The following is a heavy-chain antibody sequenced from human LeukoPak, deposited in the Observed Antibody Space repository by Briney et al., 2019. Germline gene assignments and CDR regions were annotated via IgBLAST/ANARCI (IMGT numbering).Heavy chain of an antibody. Sequence: GGSLRLSCAASGFTFSSYGINWVRQAPGKGLEWVSSISASSNFIYYADSVKGRFTISRDNAKNSLFLQMNSLRAEDTAVYYCAREEIIVVYDVFDIWGQGTMVIVSS. D-gene: IGHD3-22*01. CDR3: AREEIIVVYDVFDI. J-gene: IGHJ3*02. CDR1: GFTFSSYG. CDR2: ISASSNFI. V-gene: IGHV3-21*01.